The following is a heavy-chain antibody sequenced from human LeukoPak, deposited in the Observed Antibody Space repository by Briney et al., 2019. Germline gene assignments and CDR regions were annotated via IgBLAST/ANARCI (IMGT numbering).Heavy chain of an antibody. CDR3: AINRGVAAAGPHTRKYYYYMDV. J-gene: IGHJ6*03. V-gene: IGHV1-69*05. D-gene: IGHD6-13*01. CDR1: GGTFSSYA. Sequence: GASVKVSCKASGGTFSSYAISWVRQAPGQGLEWMGGIIPIFGTANYAQKFQGRVTITTDESTSTAYMELSSLRSEDTAVYYCAINRGVAAAGPHTRKYYYYMDVWGKGTTVTVSS. CDR2: IIPIFGTA.